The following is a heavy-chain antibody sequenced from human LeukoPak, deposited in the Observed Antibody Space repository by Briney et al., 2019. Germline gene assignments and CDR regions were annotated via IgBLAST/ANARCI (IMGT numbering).Heavy chain of an antibody. V-gene: IGHV4-59*08. CDR1: GGSISSYY. Sequence: PSETLSLICTVSGGSISSYYWSWLRQPPGKGLEGIGYIYYSGSTNYSPSLKSRVTISVDTSKNQFSLKLSSVTAADTAVYYCARGVVVGASPIYYYYGMDVWGQGTTVTVSS. CDR2: IYYSGST. J-gene: IGHJ6*02. D-gene: IGHD1-26*01. CDR3: ARGVVVGASPIYYYYGMDV.